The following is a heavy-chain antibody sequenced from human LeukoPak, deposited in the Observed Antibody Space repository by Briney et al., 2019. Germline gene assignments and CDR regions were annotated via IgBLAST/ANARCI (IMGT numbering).Heavy chain of an antibody. Sequence: KPGGSLRLSCAASGFNVSDYYMSWIRQAPGKGLEWVGRIKSKTDGGKTDYAAPVQGRFSISRDDSENTLYLQMNGLNTEDTAVYYCSTVSPYYGSGTTSPDSWGQGTLVVVSS. J-gene: IGHJ4*02. CDR3: STVSPYYGSGTTSPDS. V-gene: IGHV3-15*01. D-gene: IGHD3-10*01. CDR2: IKSKTDGGKT. CDR1: GFNVSDYY.